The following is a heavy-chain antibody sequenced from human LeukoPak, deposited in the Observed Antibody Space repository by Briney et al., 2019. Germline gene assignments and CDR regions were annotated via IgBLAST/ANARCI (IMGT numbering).Heavy chain of an antibody. Sequence: PSETLSPTCTVSGGSISSGGYYWSWIRQHPGKGLEWIGYIYYSGGTYYNPSLKSRVTISVDTSKNQFSLKLSSVTAADTAVYYCARQHCSGGSCYHNWFDPWGQGTLVTVSS. CDR3: ARQHCSGGSCYHNWFDP. J-gene: IGHJ5*02. D-gene: IGHD2-15*01. CDR2: IYYSGGT. CDR1: GGSISSGGYY. V-gene: IGHV4-39*01.